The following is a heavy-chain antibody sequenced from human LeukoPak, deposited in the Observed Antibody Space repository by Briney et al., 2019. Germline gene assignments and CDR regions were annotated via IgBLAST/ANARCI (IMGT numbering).Heavy chain of an antibody. CDR1: GYSFTGYY. V-gene: IGHV1-2*02. J-gene: IGHJ5*02. CDR2: INPISGVT. D-gene: IGHD6-19*01. Sequence: GESLKISCKGSGYSFTGYYLHWVRQAPGQGLEWMGWINPISGVTGSAQKFQGRVTMTRDKSISTVYMELSRLTSDDTAIYFCARVGSSGWYHWFDPWGQGTLVTVSS. CDR3: ARVGSSGWYHWFDP.